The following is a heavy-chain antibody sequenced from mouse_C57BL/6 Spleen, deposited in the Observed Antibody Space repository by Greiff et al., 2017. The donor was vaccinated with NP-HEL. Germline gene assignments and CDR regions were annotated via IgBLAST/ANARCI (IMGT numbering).Heavy chain of an antibody. V-gene: IGHV1-80*01. J-gene: IGHJ2*01. CDR2: IYPGDGDT. CDR1: GYAFSSYW. Sequence: VQLQESGAELVKPGASVKISCKASGYAFSSYWMNWVKQRPGKGLGWIGQIYPGDGDTNYNGKFKGKATLTADKSSSTAYMQLSSLTSEDSAVYFCARGGIYYFDYWGQGTTLTVSS. CDR3: ARGGIYYFDY.